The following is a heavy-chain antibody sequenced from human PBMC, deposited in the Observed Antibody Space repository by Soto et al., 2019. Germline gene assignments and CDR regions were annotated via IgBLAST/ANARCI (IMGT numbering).Heavy chain of an antibody. CDR3: TTVWSGRKSTYYYYYYMDV. D-gene: IGHD3-3*01. Sequence: IRWILQNQGKGLEWVGRIKSKTDGGTTDYAAPVKGRFTISRDDSKNTLYLQMNSLKTEDTAVYYCTTVWSGRKSTYYYYYYMDVWGKGTTVTISS. J-gene: IGHJ6*03. CDR2: IKSKTDGGTT. V-gene: IGHV3-15*01.